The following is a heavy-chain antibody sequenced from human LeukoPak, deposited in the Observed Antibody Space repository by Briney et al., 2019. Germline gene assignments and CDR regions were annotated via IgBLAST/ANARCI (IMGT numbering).Heavy chain of an antibody. CDR3: AREGEGDCSGGSCSYYYYGMDV. Sequence: ASVKVSCKASGYTFTSYGISWVRQAPGQGLEWMGWISAYNGNTNYAQKLQGRVTMTTDTSTSTAYMELRSLRSDDTAVYYCAREGEGDCSGGSCSYYYYGMDVWGQGTTVTVS. CDR1: GYTFTSYG. J-gene: IGHJ6*02. D-gene: IGHD2-15*01. CDR2: ISAYNGNT. V-gene: IGHV1-18*01.